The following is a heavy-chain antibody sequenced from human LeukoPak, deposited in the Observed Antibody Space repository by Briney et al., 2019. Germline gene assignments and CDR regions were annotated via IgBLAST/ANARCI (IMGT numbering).Heavy chain of an antibody. Sequence: GGSLRLSCAASGFTLSTYWMSWVRQAPGKGLEWVAGIKQDGNEKYYEDSVKGRFTISRDSAKNSLFLQMNSLRAEDTAVYYCARLIADYYGSGNAYYYYYYYMDVWGKGTRVTVSS. CDR3: ARLIADYYGSGNAYYYYYYYMDV. D-gene: IGHD3-10*01. CDR1: GFTLSTYW. CDR2: IKQDGNEK. J-gene: IGHJ6*03. V-gene: IGHV3-7*01.